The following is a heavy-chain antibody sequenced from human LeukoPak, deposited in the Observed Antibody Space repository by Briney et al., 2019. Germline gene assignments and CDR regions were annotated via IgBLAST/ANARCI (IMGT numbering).Heavy chain of an antibody. CDR2: TYYRSKWYN. D-gene: IGHD6-13*01. CDR1: GDSVSSNSAA. CDR3: AREHRDIAAPGYFDY. J-gene: IGHJ4*02. V-gene: IGHV6-1*01. Sequence: SQTLSLTCAISGDSVSSNSAAWNWIRQSPSRGLEWLGRTYYRSKWYNDYAVSVKSRITINPDTSKNQLSLQLNSVTPEDTAVYYCAREHRDIAAPGYFDYWGQGTLVTVSS.